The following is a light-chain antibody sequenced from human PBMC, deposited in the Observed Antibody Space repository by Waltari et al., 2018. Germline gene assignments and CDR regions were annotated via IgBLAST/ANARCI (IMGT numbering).Light chain of an antibody. V-gene: IGLV2-14*01. CDR3: SSYTSSRTLV. CDR1: RSDVGGFNY. CDR2: EAN. J-gene: IGLJ2*01. Sequence: QSALTPPAPVSEPPGQSITIACTGTRSDVGGFNYVSWYQQHPGKAPKLMIYEANNRPSGVSNRFSGSKSGNTASLTISGLQAEDEADYYCSSYTSSRTLVFGGGTKLTVL.